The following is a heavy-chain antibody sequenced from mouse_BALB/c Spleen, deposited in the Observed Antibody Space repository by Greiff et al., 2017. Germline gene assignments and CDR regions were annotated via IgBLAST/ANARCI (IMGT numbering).Heavy chain of an antibody. CDR3: ARDWYFDV. V-gene: IGHV5-9-3*01. J-gene: IGHJ1*01. Sequence: DVKLVESGGGLVKPGGSLKLSCAASGFTFSSYAMSWVRQTPEKRLEWVATISSGGSYTYYPDSVKGRFTISRDNAKNTLYLQMSSLRSEDTAMYYCARDWYFDVWGAGTTVTVSS. CDR1: GFTFSSYA. CDR2: ISSGGSYT.